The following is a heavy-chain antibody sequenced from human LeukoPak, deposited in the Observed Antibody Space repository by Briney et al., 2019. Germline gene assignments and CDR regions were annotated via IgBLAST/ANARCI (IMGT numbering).Heavy chain of an antibody. CDR1: GGSISSYY. D-gene: IGHD3-16*01. Sequence: SETLSLACTVSGGSISSYYWSWIRQPPGKGLEWIGYIYYSGSTNYNPSLKSRVTISVDTSKNQFSLKLSSVTAADTAVYYCATGLGPYYFDYWGQGTLVTVSS. CDR2: IYYSGST. CDR3: ATGLGPYYFDY. V-gene: IGHV4-59*08. J-gene: IGHJ4*02.